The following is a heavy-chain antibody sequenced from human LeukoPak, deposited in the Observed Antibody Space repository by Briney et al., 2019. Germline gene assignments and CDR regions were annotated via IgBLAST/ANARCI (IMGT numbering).Heavy chain of an antibody. Sequence: PGRSLRLSCAASGFTFSSYAMSWVRQAPGKGLEWVSAISDRWGNTYYADSVKGRFTISGDNSKNTLYLQMNSLRAEDTAVYYCAKVPPTFLAHEGDQPCPDGYWGQGTLVTVSS. CDR2: ISDRWGNT. D-gene: IGHD2/OR15-2a*01. CDR1: GFTFSSYA. J-gene: IGHJ4*02. V-gene: IGHV3-23*01. CDR3: AKVPPTFLAHEGDQPCPDGY.